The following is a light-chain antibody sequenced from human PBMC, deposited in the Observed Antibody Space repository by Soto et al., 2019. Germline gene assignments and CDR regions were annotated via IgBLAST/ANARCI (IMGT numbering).Light chain of an antibody. Sequence: SYELTQPRSVSVSPGQTASIACSGDTLGDKYACWYQQKPGQPPVLVIYEDSKRPSGIPERVSGSNSGNTATLTISGTQAMDEADYYGQAWYSSTGVFGTGSKLTVL. CDR3: QAWYSSTGV. CDR2: EDS. CDR1: TLGDKY. J-gene: IGLJ1*01. V-gene: IGLV3-1*01.